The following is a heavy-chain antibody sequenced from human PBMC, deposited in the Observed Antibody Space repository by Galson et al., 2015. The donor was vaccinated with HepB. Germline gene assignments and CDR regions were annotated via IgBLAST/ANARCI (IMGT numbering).Heavy chain of an antibody. V-gene: IGHV3-53*04. CDR3: ARGPRYYYDSSGPGYFDY. J-gene: IGHJ4*02. D-gene: IGHD3-22*01. CDR1: GFSFGSHA. CDR2: IYSGTST. Sequence: SLRLSCAASGFSFGSHAVHWVRQAPGKGLEWVSIIYSGTSTYYADSVRGRFTISRHNFKNTLYLQMNSLRAEDTAVYYCARGPRYYYDSSGPGYFDYWGQGTLVTVSS.